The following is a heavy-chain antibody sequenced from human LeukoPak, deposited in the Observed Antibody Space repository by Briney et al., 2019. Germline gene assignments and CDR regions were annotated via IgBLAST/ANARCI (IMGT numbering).Heavy chain of an antibody. CDR1: GGSISSSSYY. V-gene: IGHV4-39*07. J-gene: IGHJ4*02. CDR2: IYYSGST. Sequence: PSETLSLTCTVSGGSISSSSYYWGWIRQPPGKGLEWIGSIYYSGSTYYNPSLKSRVTISVDKSKNQFSLKLSSVTAADTAVYYCARDPEQQLGGDYWGQGTLVTVSS. D-gene: IGHD6-13*01. CDR3: ARDPEQQLGGDY.